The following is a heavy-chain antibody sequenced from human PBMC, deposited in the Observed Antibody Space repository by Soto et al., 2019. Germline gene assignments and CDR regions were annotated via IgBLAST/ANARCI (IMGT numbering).Heavy chain of an antibody. V-gene: IGHV1-18*01. J-gene: IGHJ4*02. CDR2: ISADNGNT. CDR3: ARRGVLPDY. CDR1: GYTFTNYG. D-gene: IGHD3-10*01. Sequence: GASVKVSCKTSGYTFTNYGISCVRQAPGQGLEWMGWISADNGNTNYARNLQGRVTMTTDTSTGTSYMVLRSLTSDDTAVYYCARRGVLPDYWGQGTLVTVSS.